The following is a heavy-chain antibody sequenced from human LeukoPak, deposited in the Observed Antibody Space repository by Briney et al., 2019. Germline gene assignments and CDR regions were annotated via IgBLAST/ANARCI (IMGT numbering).Heavy chain of an antibody. CDR1: GFTFSSYS. V-gene: IGHV3-21*01. D-gene: IGHD3-3*01. Sequence: GGSLRLSCAASGFTFSSYSMNWVRQAPGKGLEWVSSISSSSSYIYYADSVKGRFTISRDNAKNSLYLQMNSLRAEDTAVYYCARDLYDFWSDPGDYWGQGTLVTVSS. CDR2: ISSSSSYI. J-gene: IGHJ4*02. CDR3: ARDLYDFWSDPGDY.